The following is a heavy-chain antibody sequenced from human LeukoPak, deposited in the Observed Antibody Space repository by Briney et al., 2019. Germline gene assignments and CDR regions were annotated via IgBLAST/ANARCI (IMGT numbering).Heavy chain of an antibody. CDR2: IYTSGGTSGST. V-gene: IGHV4-61*02. J-gene: IGHJ5*02. CDR3: ARDRTFEYDILTGYYSWFDP. D-gene: IGHD3-9*01. Sequence: PSQTLSLTCTVSGGSITSGNYYWSWFRQPAGKGLEYIGRIYTSGGTSGSTYYNPSLKSRVTISVDTSKNQFSLKLSSVTAADTAVYYCARDRTFEYDILTGYYSWFDPWGQGTLVTVSS. CDR1: GGSITSGNYY.